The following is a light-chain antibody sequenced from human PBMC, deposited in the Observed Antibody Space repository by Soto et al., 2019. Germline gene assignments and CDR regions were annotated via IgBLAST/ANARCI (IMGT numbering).Light chain of an antibody. CDR3: QQYAGSRT. V-gene: IGKV3-20*01. J-gene: IGKJ1*01. Sequence: EIVLTQSPGTLSLSPGARATLSCRVSQSVSRSYLAWYQQKPGQAPRLLIYAASNRATGIPDKFSGSGSGADYSLTISRLEPEEFAVDDCQQYAGSRTFGQGTKVDIK. CDR2: AAS. CDR1: QSVSRSY.